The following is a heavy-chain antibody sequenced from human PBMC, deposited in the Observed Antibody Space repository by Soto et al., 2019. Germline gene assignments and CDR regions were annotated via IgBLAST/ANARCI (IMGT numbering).Heavy chain of an antibody. CDR1: GFTFSNYA. CDR3: AKRSSSSTFDY. V-gene: IGHV3-23*01. J-gene: IGHJ4*02. CDR2: ISGSDDST. Sequence: GGSLRLSCAASGFTFSNYAMSWVRQAPGKGLEWVSVISGSDDSTYYADSVKGRFTISRDNSKNTLYLQMNSLRAEDTAVYYCAKRSSSSTFDYWGQGTLVTVSS. D-gene: IGHD6-6*01.